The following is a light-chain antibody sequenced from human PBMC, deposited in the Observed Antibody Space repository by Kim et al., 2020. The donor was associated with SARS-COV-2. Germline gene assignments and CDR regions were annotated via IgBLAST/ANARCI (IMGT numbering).Light chain of an antibody. J-gene: IGKJ2*01. CDR2: GAS. CDR1: KSVRVNY. CDR3: HQYGSSSYT. V-gene: IGKV3-20*01. Sequence: FATAERASLSRRATKSVRVNYLAWHEQKPGQAPSQLVYGASSRASGIPDRFSGSGSGTDFTHTISRLEPEDFAVFYCHQYGSSSYTFGQGTKLEI.